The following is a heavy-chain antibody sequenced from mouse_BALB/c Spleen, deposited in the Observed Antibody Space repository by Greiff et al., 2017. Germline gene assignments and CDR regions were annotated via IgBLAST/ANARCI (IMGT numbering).Heavy chain of an antibody. J-gene: IGHJ2*01. D-gene: IGHD4-1*01. CDR2: IDPANGNT. Sequence: EVLLVESGAELVKPGASVKLSCTASGFTITDAYMHWVKQRPEQGLEWIGRIDPANGNTKYDPKFQGKATITADTSSNTAYLQLSSLTSEDTAVYYCLGPNFDYWGQGTTLTVSS. V-gene: IGHV14-3*02. CDR3: LGPNFDY. CDR1: GFTITDAY.